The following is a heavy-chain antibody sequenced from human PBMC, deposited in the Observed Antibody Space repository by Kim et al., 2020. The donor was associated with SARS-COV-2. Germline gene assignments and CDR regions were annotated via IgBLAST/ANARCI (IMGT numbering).Heavy chain of an antibody. CDR2: MNPNNLNA. Sequence: ASVKVSCKTSGYTFTSSDIIWVRQAPGQGLEWMGWMNPNNLNAGYSQKFQGRLMMTRDTSISTAYMELSSLTSEDTAVYYFARGRTCDDGSCWRDLFDPW. D-gene: IGHD6-19*01. J-gene: IGHJ5*02. CDR3: ARGRTCDDGSCWRDLFDP. V-gene: IGHV1-8*02. CDR1: GYTFTSSD.